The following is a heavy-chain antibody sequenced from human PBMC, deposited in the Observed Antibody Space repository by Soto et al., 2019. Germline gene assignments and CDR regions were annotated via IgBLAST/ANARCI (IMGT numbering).Heavy chain of an antibody. CDR3: ARSAIAAAAPENWFDP. V-gene: IGHV3-7*01. J-gene: IGHJ5*02. CDR1: GFTFSSYW. Sequence: EVQLVESGGGLVQPGGSLRLSCAASGFTFSSYWMSWVRQAPGKGLEWVANIKQDGSEKYYVDSVKGRFTISRDNAKNSLYLQMNSLRAEDAAVYYCARSAIAAAAPENWFDPWGQGTLVTVSS. D-gene: IGHD6-13*01. CDR2: IKQDGSEK.